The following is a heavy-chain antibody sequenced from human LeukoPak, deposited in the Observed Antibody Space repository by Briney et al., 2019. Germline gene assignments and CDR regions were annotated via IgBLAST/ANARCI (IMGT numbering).Heavy chain of an antibody. CDR3: ARASDPWLQLT. J-gene: IGHJ5*02. CDR2: IKQDGSEK. V-gene: IGHV3-7*05. Sequence: GGSPRLSCAASGFTFSNYWMIWVRQAPGKGLEWVGNIKQDGSEKRYADSVRGRFSISRDNAQTSLYLQMNSLRAEDTAVYYCARASDPWLQLTWGQGTLVTVSS. D-gene: IGHD5-24*01. CDR1: GFTFSNYW.